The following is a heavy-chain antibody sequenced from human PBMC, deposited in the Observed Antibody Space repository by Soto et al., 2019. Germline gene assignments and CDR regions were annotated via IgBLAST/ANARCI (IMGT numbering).Heavy chain of an antibody. CDR1: GYSFTSYK. CDR2: IFPGDSDT. CDR3: ARHATYYDILSGYYFDY. J-gene: IGHJ4*02. Sequence: PXESLKISCKGSGYSFTSYKIAWVRQMPGKGLEWMGIIFPGDSDTRYSPSFQGQVTISADKSTSTAYLQWSSLKASDTAMYYCARHATYYDILSGYYFDYWGQGPLVTVSS. D-gene: IGHD3-9*01. V-gene: IGHV5-51*01.